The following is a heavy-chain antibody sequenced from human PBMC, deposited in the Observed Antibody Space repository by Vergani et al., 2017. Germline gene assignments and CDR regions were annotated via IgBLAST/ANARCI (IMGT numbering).Heavy chain of an antibody. CDR2: IIPIFGTA. J-gene: IGHJ3*02. D-gene: IGHD6-19*01. Sequence: VQLVPSGAEVKKPGASVKVSCKASGYTFTSYYMHWVRQAPGQGLEWMGRIIPIFGTANYAQKFQGRVTITADESTSTAYMELSSLRSEDTAVYYCAREDXLGYSSGWYGAFDIWGQGTMVTVSS. CDR3: AREDXLGYSSGWYGAFDI. CDR1: GYTFTSYY. V-gene: IGHV1-69*18.